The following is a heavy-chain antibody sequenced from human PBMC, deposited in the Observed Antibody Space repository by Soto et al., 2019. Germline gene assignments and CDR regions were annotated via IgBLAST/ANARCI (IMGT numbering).Heavy chain of an antibody. Sequence: QITLKESGPPLVKRTQPLTLTCTFSGFSLSTSGVGVGWIRQPPGKALEWLALMYWDDHKRYSPSLESRLTITKNTSKNHVVLTMTNINPVDTATYYCAHGRTDGDYDWYFDLSGRDTLVTVYS. CDR1: GFSLSTSGVG. J-gene: IGHJ2*01. D-gene: IGHD4-17*01. V-gene: IGHV2-5*02. CDR3: AHGRTDGDYDWYFDL. CDR2: MYWDDHK.